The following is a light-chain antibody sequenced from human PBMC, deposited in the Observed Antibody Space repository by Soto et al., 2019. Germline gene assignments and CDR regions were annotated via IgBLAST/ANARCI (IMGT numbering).Light chain of an antibody. CDR1: QSVSSN. CDR2: GAF. Sequence: EIVLTQSPATLSLSPGERVSLSCRASQSVSSNLAWYQQKPGQAPRLLIYGAFTRATGIPARFSGSGSGTEFTLTISSLQSEDFAVYYCQQYNNWPPITFGQGTRLEIK. V-gene: IGKV3-15*01. CDR3: QQYNNWPPIT. J-gene: IGKJ5*01.